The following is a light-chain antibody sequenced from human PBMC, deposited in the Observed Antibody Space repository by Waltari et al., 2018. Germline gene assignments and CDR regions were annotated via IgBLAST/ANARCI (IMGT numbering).Light chain of an antibody. CDR1: QSLFSTSNSKTY. CDR3: HHYYIPPLT. J-gene: IGKJ5*01. Sequence: DIVMTQSPDFLAVSLGERATINCKSSQSLFSTSNSKTYISWYQQKPGQPPKRLIYWASTRGSGVPDRFSGSGSGTDFTLPISSLQAEDVAVYYCHHYYIPPLTFGQGTRLEIK. CDR2: WAS. V-gene: IGKV4-1*01.